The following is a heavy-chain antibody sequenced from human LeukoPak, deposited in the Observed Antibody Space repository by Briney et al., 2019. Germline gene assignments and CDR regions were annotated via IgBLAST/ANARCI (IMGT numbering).Heavy chain of an antibody. Sequence: AGSLRLSCAASGFTFSNAWMSWVRQAPGKGLEWVGRIKSKTDGGTTDYAAPVKGGVTIPRDYSKNTLYLQMNSLKPEDTAVYYCTTIVITMVRGDYDYWGQGTLVTVSS. CDR3: TTIVITMVRGDYDY. V-gene: IGHV3-15*01. CDR2: IKSKTDGGTT. D-gene: IGHD3-10*01. CDR1: GFTFSNAW. J-gene: IGHJ4*02.